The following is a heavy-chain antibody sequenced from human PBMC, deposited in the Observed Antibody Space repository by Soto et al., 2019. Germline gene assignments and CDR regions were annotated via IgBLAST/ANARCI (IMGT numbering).Heavy chain of an antibody. CDR1: GGSISSYY. J-gene: IGHJ4*02. CDR3: ATARIVGATAPFDY. V-gene: IGHV4-59*01. CDR2: IYYSGST. Sequence: PSETLSLTCTVSGGSISSYYWSWIRQPPGKGLEWIGYIYYSGSTNYNPSLKSRVKISVDTSKNQFSLKLRSVTAADTAVYYCATARIVGATAPFDYWGQGTLVTVSS. D-gene: IGHD1-26*01.